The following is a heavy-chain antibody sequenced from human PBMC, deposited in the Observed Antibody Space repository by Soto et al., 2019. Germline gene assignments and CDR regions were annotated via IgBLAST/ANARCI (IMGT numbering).Heavy chain of an antibody. CDR3: ARDNGSSSRLVRGLYYYGMDV. D-gene: IGHD6-6*01. CDR1: GGTFSSYA. V-gene: IGHV1-69*12. J-gene: IGHJ6*02. Sequence: QVQLVQSGAEVKKPGSSVKVSCKASGGTFSSYAISWVRQAPGQGLEWMGGIIPIFGTANYAQKFQGRVTITADESTSTAYMELSSLRSEDTAVYYCARDNGSSSRLVRGLYYYGMDVWGQGTTVTVSS. CDR2: IIPIFGTA.